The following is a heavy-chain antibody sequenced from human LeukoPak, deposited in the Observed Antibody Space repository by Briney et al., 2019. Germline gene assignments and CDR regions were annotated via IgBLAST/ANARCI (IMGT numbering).Heavy chain of an antibody. CDR2: ISGSGGST. Sequence: PGGSLRLSCVASGFTFSSYAMSWVRQAPGKGLEWVSAISGSGGSTYYADSVKGRFTISRDNSKNTLYLQMNSLRAEDTAVYYYAKSPSFFDWYFDLWGRGTLVTVSS. D-gene: IGHD3-3*01. CDR3: AKSPSFFDWYFDL. V-gene: IGHV3-23*01. CDR1: GFTFSSYA. J-gene: IGHJ2*01.